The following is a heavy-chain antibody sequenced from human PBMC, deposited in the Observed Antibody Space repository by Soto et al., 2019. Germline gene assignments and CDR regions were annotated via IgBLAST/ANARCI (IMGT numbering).Heavy chain of an antibody. V-gene: IGHV3-30-3*01. CDR1: GFTFSSYA. D-gene: IGHD3-3*01. J-gene: IGHJ4*02. CDR3: ARGPTTIFGVVITIPFDY. Sequence: LRLSCADSGFTFSSYAMHWVRQAPGKGLEWVAVISYDGSNKYYADSVKGRFTISRDNSKNTLYLQMNSLRAEDTAVYYCARGPTTIFGVVITIPFDYWGQGTLVTVSS. CDR2: ISYDGSNK.